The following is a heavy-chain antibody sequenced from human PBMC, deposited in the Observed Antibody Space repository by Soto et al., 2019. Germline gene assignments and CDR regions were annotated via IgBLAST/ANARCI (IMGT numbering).Heavy chain of an antibody. J-gene: IGHJ6*03. CDR1: GFTFSSYW. D-gene: IGHD2-21*01. V-gene: IGHV3-7*01. CDR3: ARYGGGAPHYYYYIDV. Sequence: GSLRLSCAASGFTFSSYWMSWVRQAPGKGLEWVANIKQDGSEKYYVDSVKGRFTISRDNAKNSLYLQMNSLRAEDTAVYYCARYGGGAPHYYYYIDVWGKGTTVTVSS. CDR2: IKQDGSEK.